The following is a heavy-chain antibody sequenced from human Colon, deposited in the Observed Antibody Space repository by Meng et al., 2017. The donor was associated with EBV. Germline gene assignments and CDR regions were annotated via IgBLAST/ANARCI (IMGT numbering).Heavy chain of an antibody. J-gene: IGHJ4*02. CDR3: ARGPGGSYYLYYFDY. CDR2: INHSGST. V-gene: IGHV4-34*01. CDR1: GGSFSGYY. D-gene: IGHD1-26*01. Sequence: QVKLQQWGAGLLKPYETLSLTCAVYGGSFSGYYWSWIRQPPEKGLEWIGEINHSGSTNYNPSLKSRVTISVDTSKKQFSLKLSSVTAADTAVYYCARGPGGSYYLYYFDYWGQGTLVTVSS.